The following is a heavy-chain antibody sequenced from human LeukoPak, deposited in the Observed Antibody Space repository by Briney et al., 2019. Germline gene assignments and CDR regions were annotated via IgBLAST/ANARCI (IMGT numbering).Heavy chain of an antibody. V-gene: IGHV4-59*01. J-gene: IGHJ4*02. Sequence: SEALSLTCTVSGGSISSYCWSWIRQPPGKGLEWIGYIYYSGSTNYNPSLKSRVTISVDTSKNQFSLKLSSVTAADTAVYYCARAPRVGAPFDYWGQGTLVTVSS. CDR2: IYYSGST. CDR1: GGSISSYC. CDR3: ARAPRVGAPFDY. D-gene: IGHD1-26*01.